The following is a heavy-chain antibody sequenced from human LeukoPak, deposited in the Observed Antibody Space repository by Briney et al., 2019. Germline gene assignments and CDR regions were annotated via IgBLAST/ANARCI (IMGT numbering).Heavy chain of an antibody. CDR3: ARQPDYYDSGGYYYWFDP. CDR1: GGSISSGGYY. Sequence: KPSETLSLTCTVSGGSISSGGYYWSWIRQHPGKGLEWIGYIYYSGSTNYNPSLKSRVTISIDTSKNHFSLKLSSVTAGDTAVYYCARQPDYYDSGGYYYWFDPWGQGTLVTVSS. D-gene: IGHD3-22*01. V-gene: IGHV4-61*03. CDR2: IYYSGST. J-gene: IGHJ5*02.